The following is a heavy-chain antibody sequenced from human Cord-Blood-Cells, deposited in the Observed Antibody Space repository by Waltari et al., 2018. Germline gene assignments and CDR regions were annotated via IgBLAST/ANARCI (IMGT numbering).Heavy chain of an antibody. CDR2: IIHSGTN. CDR1: GWCLDGFY. J-gene: IGHJ2*01. Sequence: QVHLHQVGAGLLEPPKTMCRACIGYGWCLDGFYWSWYRQPPGKCLDWIGEIIHSGTNNYNPSLKLRVTISVNTSKNQFSLKLSSVTAADTAVYYCARGAPSYWYFALWPCDTLVTVSS. V-gene: IGHV4-34*01. CDR3: ARGAPSYWYFAL.